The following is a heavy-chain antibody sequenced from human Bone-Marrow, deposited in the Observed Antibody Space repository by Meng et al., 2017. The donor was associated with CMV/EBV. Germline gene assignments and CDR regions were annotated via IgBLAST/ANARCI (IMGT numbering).Heavy chain of an antibody. V-gene: IGHV3-30*04. D-gene: IGHD2-15*01. CDR3: AMLFGYCSGGSCIAY. CDR1: GFTFSSYA. J-gene: IGHJ4*02. Sequence: GESLKISCAASGFTFSSYAMHWVRQAPGKGLEWVAVISYDGSNKYYADSVKGRFTISRDNSKNTLYLQMNSLRAEDTAVYYCAMLFGYCSGGSCIAYWGQGTLVTVSS. CDR2: ISYDGSNK.